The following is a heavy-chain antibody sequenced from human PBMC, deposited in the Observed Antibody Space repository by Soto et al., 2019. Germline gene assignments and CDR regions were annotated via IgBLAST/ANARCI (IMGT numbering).Heavy chain of an antibody. CDR2: INAGNGNT. V-gene: IGHV1-3*01. CDR3: ARGPLRNWFDP. CDR1: GYTFTSYA. D-gene: IGHD5-12*01. J-gene: IGHJ5*02. Sequence: GASVKVSCKASGYTFTSYAMHLLRQAPGQRLEWMGWINAGNGNTKYSQKFQGRVTITKNTSASTAYMELSSLRSEDTAVYYCARGPLRNWFDPWGQGTLVTVSS.